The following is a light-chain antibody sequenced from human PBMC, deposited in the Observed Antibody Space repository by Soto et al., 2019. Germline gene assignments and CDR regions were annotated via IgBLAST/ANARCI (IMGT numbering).Light chain of an antibody. J-gene: IGKJ4*01. CDR2: AAS. V-gene: IGKV1-27*01. CDR1: QDIRHF. Sequence: IQMTQSPSALSASVGDRVTITCRASQDIRHFLAWYQHKPGRVPKLLIYAASTLQSGVPSRFSCSGSGTDFILTISSLQPEDAATYSCQKYNTATRTFGGGTTVEI. CDR3: QKYNTATRT.